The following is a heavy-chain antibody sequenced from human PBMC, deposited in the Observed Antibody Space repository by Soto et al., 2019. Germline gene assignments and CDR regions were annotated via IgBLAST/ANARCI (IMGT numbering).Heavy chain of an antibody. CDR1: GGSFSGYY. CDR2: INHSGST. CDR3: ARAVTRSFSNWFDP. Sequence: SETLSLTCAVYGGSFSGYYWSWIRQPPGKGLEWIGEINHSGSTNYNPSLKSRVTISVDTSKNQFSLKLSSVTAADTAVYYCARAVTRSFSNWFDPWGQGNLVTVS. J-gene: IGHJ5*02. D-gene: IGHD2-2*01. V-gene: IGHV4-34*01.